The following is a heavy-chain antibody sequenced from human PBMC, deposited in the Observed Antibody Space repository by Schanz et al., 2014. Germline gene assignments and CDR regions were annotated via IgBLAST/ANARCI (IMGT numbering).Heavy chain of an antibody. D-gene: IGHD3-10*01. CDR3: AKDQGSYGSGSYSYFDY. CDR1: GFRFDDYA. J-gene: IGHJ4*02. V-gene: IGHV3-9*01. Sequence: EVQLVESGGGLVQPGRSLRLSCVASGFRFDDYAMHWVRQAPGKGLEWVSGMSWNAGSLGYGDSVKGRFTISRDNSKNTLYLQVNSLRAEDTAVYYCAKDQGSYGSGSYSYFDYWGQGTLATVSS. CDR2: MSWNAGSL.